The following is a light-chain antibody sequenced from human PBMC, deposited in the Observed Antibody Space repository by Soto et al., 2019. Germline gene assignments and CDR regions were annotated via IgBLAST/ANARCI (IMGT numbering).Light chain of an antibody. J-gene: IGKJ2*02. CDR3: QQSSSTPRT. Sequence: DIQMTQSPSSLSASVGDRVTISCRASQNIRTYLNWYQQKPGKAPQLLIYAASTLQRGVPSRFSGSGSGTDFALTISSPQPEDFATYYCQQSSSTPRTFGQGTRLEI. CDR2: AAS. CDR1: QNIRTY. V-gene: IGKV1-39*01.